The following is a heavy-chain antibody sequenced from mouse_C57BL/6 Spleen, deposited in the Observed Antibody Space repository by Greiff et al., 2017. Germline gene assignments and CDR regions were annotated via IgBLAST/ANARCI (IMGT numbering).Heavy chain of an antibody. Sequence: QVHVKQPGTELVKPGASVKLSCKASGYTFTSYWMHWVKQWPGQGLAWIGNINPSNGGTNYNEKFKSKATLTVDKFSSTAYMQLSSLTSEDSAVYYCARDYYGSSLYWYFDVWGTGATVTVSS. CDR1: GYTFTSYW. CDR2: INPSNGGT. J-gene: IGHJ1*03. D-gene: IGHD1-1*01. V-gene: IGHV1-53*01. CDR3: ARDYYGSSLYWYFDV.